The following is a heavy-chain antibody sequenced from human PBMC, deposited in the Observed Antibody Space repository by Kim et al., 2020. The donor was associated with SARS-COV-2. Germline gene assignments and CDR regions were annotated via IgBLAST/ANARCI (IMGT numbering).Heavy chain of an antibody. CDR1: GGTFSSYA. CDR3: GLVLRFDYYYGMDV. J-gene: IGHJ6*02. Sequence: SVKVSCKASGGTFSSYAISWVRQAPGQGLEWMGGIIPIFGTANYAQKFQGRVTITADESTSTAYMELSSLRSEDTAVYYCGLVLRFDYYYGMDVWGQGTTVTVSS. CDR2: IIPIFGTA. D-gene: IGHD6-19*01. V-gene: IGHV1-69*13.